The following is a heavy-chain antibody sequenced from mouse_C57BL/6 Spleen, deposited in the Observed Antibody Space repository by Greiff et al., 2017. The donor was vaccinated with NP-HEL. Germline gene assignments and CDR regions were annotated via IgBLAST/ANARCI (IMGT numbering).Heavy chain of an antibody. CDR3: ARKGGLRLGLDV. CDR2: IYPGDGDT. Sequence: VKLQQSGAELVKPGASVKISCKASGYAFSSYWMNWVKQRPGKGLEWIGQIYPGDGDTNYNGKFKGKATLTADKSSSTAYMQLSSLTSEDSAVYFCARKGGLRLGLDVWGTGTTVTVSS. D-gene: IGHD2-4*01. J-gene: IGHJ1*03. CDR1: GYAFSSYW. V-gene: IGHV1-80*01.